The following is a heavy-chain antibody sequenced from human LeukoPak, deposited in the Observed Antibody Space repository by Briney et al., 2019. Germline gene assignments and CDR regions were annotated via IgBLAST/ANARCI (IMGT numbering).Heavy chain of an antibody. Sequence: SQTLSLTCAISGDTVSSNSAAWNWITQSPSRGLEWLGRTYYRSKWYNDYAVSVKSRITINPDTSKNQFSLQLNSVTPEDTAVYYCARGGGDPPFFDYWAREPWSPSPQ. CDR2: TYYRSKWYN. J-gene: IGHJ4*02. V-gene: IGHV6-1*01. CDR3: ARGGGDPPFFDY. D-gene: IGHD2-21*01. CDR1: GDTVSSNSAA.